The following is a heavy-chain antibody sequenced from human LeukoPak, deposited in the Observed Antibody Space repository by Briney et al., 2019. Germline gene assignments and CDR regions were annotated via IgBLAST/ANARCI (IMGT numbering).Heavy chain of an antibody. J-gene: IGHJ6*02. CDR1: GGTFSSYA. V-gene: IGHV1-69*04. D-gene: IGHD3-10*01. CDR2: IIPILGIA. CDR3: ARSGFTMVRRDYYYYGMDV. Sequence: GASVKVSCKASGGTFSSYAISWVRRAPGQGLEWMGRIIPILGIANYAQKFQGRVTITADKSTSTAYMELSSLRSEDTAVYYCARSGFTMVRRDYYYYGMDVWGQGTTVTVSS.